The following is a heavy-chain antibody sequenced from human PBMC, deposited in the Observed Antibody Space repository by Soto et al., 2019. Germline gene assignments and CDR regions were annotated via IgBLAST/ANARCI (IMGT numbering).Heavy chain of an antibody. J-gene: IGHJ3*02. V-gene: IGHV4-4*07. CDR1: GGSISSYY. Sequence: PSETLSLTCTVSGGSISSYYWSWIRQPAGKGLEWIGRIYTSGSTNYNPSLKSRVTMSVDTSKNQFSLKLSSVTAADTAVYYCARAASYYDFWSGYYRRVDAFDIWGQGTMVTVSS. CDR2: IYTSGST. D-gene: IGHD3-3*01. CDR3: ARAASYYDFWSGYYRRVDAFDI.